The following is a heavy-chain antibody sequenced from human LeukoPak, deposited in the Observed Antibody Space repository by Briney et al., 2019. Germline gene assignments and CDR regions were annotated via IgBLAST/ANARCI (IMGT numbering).Heavy chain of an antibody. CDR1: GGSISSSSYY. V-gene: IGHV4-39*01. J-gene: IGHJ4*02. CDR2: IYYSGST. Sequence: PSETLSLTCTVSGGSISSSSYYWGWIRQPPGKGLEWIGSIYYSGSTYYNPSLKSRVAISVDTSKNQFSLKLSSVTAADTAVYYCAEGVGGSTSPLFDYWGQGTLVTVSS. D-gene: IGHD2-2*01. CDR3: AEGVGGSTSPLFDY.